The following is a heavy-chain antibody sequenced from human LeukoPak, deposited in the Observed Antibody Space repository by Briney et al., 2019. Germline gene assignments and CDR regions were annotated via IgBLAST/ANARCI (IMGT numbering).Heavy chain of an antibody. Sequence: ASVKVSCKASGYTFTGYYMHWVRQAPGQGLERMGWIDPNGGGTKYAQKFQGRVTMARDTSISTGYMQLSRLTSDDTAVYYCARGGGLAAAGTRFDYWGQGTLVTVSS. CDR1: GYTFTGYY. J-gene: IGHJ4*02. CDR2: IDPNGGGT. CDR3: ARGGGLAAAGTRFDY. D-gene: IGHD6-13*01. V-gene: IGHV1-2*02.